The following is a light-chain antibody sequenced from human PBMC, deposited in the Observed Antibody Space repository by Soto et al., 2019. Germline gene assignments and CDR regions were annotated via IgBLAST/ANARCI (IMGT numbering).Light chain of an antibody. CDR2: KAS. V-gene: IGKV1-5*03. J-gene: IGKJ1*01. Sequence: DIQMTQSPSTLSASVGDRVTITCRASQSINNLLAWYQQKPGKAPKLLIYKASSLESGVPSRFGGSGSGTEFTLTISSLQPDDFATYYCQQYHSYSPWTFGLGTKVEI. CDR3: QQYHSYSPWT. CDR1: QSINNL.